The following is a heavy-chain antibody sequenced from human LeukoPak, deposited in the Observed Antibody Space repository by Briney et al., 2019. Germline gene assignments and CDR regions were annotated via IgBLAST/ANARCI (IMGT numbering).Heavy chain of an antibody. CDR1: GFAVSSNF. CDR3: ARWLELMRNFDW. V-gene: IGHV3-7*01. Sequence: PGESLRLSCAASGFAVSSNFMSWVRQAPGKGLEWVANIKQDGSEKDYVDALKGRFTISRDNAKNSLYLQMNSLRAEDTAVYYCARWLELMRNFDWWGQGTLVTVSS. CDR2: IKQDGSEK. J-gene: IGHJ4*02. D-gene: IGHD5-24*01.